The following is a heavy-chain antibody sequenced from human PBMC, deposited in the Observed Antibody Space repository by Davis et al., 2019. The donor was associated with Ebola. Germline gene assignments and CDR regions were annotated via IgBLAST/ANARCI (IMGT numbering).Heavy chain of an antibody. J-gene: IGHJ4*02. D-gene: IGHD4-17*01. Sequence: GESLKISCAASGFTFSGSAMHCFLHSSCPVLSFFGRIRSKANSYATAYAASVKGRFTISRDDSKNTVYLQMNSLKKEDTAVYYCTNAVTTTDYWGQGTLVTVSS. CDR2: IRSKANSYAT. CDR3: TNAVTTTDY. CDR1: GFTFSGSA. V-gene: IGHV3-73*01.